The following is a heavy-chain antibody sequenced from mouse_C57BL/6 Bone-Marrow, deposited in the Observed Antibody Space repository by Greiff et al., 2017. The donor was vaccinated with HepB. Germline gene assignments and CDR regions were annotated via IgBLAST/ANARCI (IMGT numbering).Heavy chain of an antibody. D-gene: IGHD2-4*01. Sequence: EVQRVESGGDLVKPGGSLKLSCAASGFTFSSYGMSWVRQTPDKRLEWVATISSGGSYTYYPDSVKGRFTISRDNAKNTLYLQMSSLKSEDTAMYYCATFYYDLWFAYWGQGTLVTVSA. J-gene: IGHJ3*01. CDR2: ISSGGSYT. V-gene: IGHV5-6*01. CDR1: GFTFSSYG. CDR3: ATFYYDLWFAY.